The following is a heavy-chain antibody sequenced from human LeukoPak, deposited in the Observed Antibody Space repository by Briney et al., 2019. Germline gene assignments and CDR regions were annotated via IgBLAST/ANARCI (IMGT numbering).Heavy chain of an antibody. D-gene: IGHD3-16*01. J-gene: IGHJ4*02. CDR2: VTSGSGST. V-gene: IGHV3-11*05. CDR1: GFSVSDYS. Sequence: KSGGSLRLSCAASGFSVSDYSISWIRQSPGKGLEWVSYVTSGSGSTNYADSVKGRFTISRDNPKNSVALHLHGLSADDTAVYFYTRERRGSYYAFESWGQGTLVTVSS. CDR3: TRERRGSYYAFES.